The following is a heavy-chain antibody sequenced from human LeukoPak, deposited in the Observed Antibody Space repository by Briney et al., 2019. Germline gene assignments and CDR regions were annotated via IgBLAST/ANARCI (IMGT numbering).Heavy chain of an antibody. CDR3: ASPAVYSSSWYYFDY. CDR2: ISYDGSSK. V-gene: IGHV3-30*03. J-gene: IGHJ4*02. Sequence: GGCLTLSCAASGFTFSSIGMQWVRQAPGKGLEWVAVISYDGSSKYYADSVKGRFTISRDNSKNTLYLQMNSLRAEDTAVYYCASPAVYSSSWYYFDYWGQGTLVTVSS. CDR1: GFTFSSIG. D-gene: IGHD6-13*01.